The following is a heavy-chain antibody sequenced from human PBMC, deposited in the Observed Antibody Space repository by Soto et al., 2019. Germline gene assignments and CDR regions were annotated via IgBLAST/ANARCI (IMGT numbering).Heavy chain of an antibody. CDR3: ARDSLALFDS. Sequence: QAQLQESGPGPVKPSETLSLICTVSDGSVSSGNYYWTWIRQPPGKGLEWIGYIYSSGSTLYNPSLKSRVTISVDRSMNQFSLKVRSVTAADTAVYYCARDSLALFDSWGQGTLVTVSS. D-gene: IGHD5-12*01. CDR1: DGSVSSGNYY. CDR2: IYSSGST. V-gene: IGHV4-61*01. J-gene: IGHJ4*02.